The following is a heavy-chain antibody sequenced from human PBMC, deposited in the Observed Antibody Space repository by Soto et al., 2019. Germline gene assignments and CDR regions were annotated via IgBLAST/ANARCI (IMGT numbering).Heavy chain of an antibody. J-gene: IGHJ4*02. CDR3: ARVVLRYFDWSPYYFDY. Sequence: PSETLSLTCAVSSGSISSSNWWSWVRQPPGKGLEWIGEIYHSGSTNYNPSLKSRVTISVDKPKNQFSLKLSSVTAADTAVYYCARVVLRYFDWSPYYFDYWGQGTLVTVSS. CDR2: IYHSGST. CDR1: SGSISSSNW. V-gene: IGHV4-4*02. D-gene: IGHD3-9*01.